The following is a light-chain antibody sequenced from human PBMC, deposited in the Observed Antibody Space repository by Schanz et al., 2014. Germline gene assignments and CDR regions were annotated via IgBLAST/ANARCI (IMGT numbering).Light chain of an antibody. CDR2: GAS. Sequence: EIVLTQSPGTLSLSPGQRATLSCRASRRVDSTYLAWYQHKPGQAPRLLIYGASNRATGIPERFSGSGSGTDFTLTITRLEPEDSAMYYCQQYVTSFRTFGQGTKVEI. CDR3: QQYVTSFRT. V-gene: IGKV3-20*01. CDR1: RRVDSTY. J-gene: IGKJ1*01.